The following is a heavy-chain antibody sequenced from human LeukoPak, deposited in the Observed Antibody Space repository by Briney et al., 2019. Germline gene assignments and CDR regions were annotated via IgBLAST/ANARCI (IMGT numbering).Heavy chain of an antibody. CDR1: GFTFSSHS. V-gene: IGHV3-21*01. D-gene: IGHD6-13*01. Sequence: PGGSLRLSCAASGFTFSSHSMNWVRQAPGKGLEWVSSISSSSSYIYYADSVKGRFTISRDNAKNSLYLQMNSLRAEDTAVYYCARDIPVKIVSKPSGWYASAFDYWGQGTLVTVSS. CDR2: ISSSSSYI. CDR3: ARDIPVKIVSKPSGWYASAFDY. J-gene: IGHJ4*02.